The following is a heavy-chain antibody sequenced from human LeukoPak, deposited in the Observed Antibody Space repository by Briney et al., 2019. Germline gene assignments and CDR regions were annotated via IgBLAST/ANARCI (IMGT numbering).Heavy chain of an antibody. V-gene: IGHV1-8*01. D-gene: IGHD3-3*01. J-gene: IGHJ6*02. Sequence: GASVKVSCKASGYTFTSYDINWVRQATGQGLEWMGWMNPNSGNTGYAQKFQGRVTMTRNTSISTAYMELSSLRSEDTAVYYCARVPLGVTIFGVVTTLYYYYYGMDVWGQGTTVTVSS. CDR1: GYTFTSYD. CDR2: MNPNSGNT. CDR3: ARVPLGVTIFGVVTTLYYYYYGMDV.